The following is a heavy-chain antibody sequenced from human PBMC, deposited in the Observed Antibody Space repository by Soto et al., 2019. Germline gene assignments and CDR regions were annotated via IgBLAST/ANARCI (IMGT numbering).Heavy chain of an antibody. V-gene: IGHV3-74*01. CDR2: IHSDGTST. CDR3: ARDKITGLFDY. CDR1: GFTFDYYW. D-gene: IGHD2-8*02. Sequence: SLRLSCAASGFTFDYYWMHWVRQAPGKGLVWVSRIHSDGTSTTYADSVKGRFTISRDNSKNTLYLQMNSLRAEDTAVYYCARDKITGLFDYWGQGTLVTVSS. J-gene: IGHJ4*02.